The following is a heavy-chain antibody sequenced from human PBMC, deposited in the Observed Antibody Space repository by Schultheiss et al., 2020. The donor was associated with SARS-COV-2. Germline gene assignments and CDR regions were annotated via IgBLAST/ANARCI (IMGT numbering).Heavy chain of an antibody. V-gene: IGHV5-51*01. CDR3: ARGDVPIPFDY. J-gene: IGHJ4*02. CDR2: IYPGDSDT. CDR1: GYSFTRYW. Sequence: GGSLRLSCKGSGYSFTRYWIGWVRQMPGKGLEWMGIIYPGDSDTRYSPSFQGQVTISADKSISTAYLQWSSLKASDTAMYFCARGDVPIPFDYWGQGTLVTVSS. D-gene: IGHD3-16*01.